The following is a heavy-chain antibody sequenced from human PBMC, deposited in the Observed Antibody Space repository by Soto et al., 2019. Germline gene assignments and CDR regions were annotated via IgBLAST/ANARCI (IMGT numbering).Heavy chain of an antibody. CDR3: ARHHGVEGGWFDP. CDR1: GGYISNGIYY. J-gene: IGHJ5*02. V-gene: IGHV4-30-4*01. D-gene: IGHD4-17*01. CDR2: IYYNGDT. Sequence: QVQLQESGPGLVKPSETLSLTCTVSGGYISNGIYYWSWLRQPPGKGLEWIGYIYYNGDTFYNPSLKSRLFISADMPKYQFFLKVTSVTAADTAVYYCARHHGVEGGWFDPWRQVTLVTVSS.